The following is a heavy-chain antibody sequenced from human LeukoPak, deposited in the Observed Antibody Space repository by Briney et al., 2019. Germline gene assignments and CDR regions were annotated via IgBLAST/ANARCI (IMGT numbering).Heavy chain of an antibody. V-gene: IGHV3-30*18. CDR2: ISYDGSNK. CDR3: AKDSSDWYRDAFDI. CDR1: GFTFSSYG. J-gene: IGHJ3*02. D-gene: IGHD6-19*01. Sequence: QPGRSLRLSCAASGFTFSSYGMHWVRQAPGKGLEWVAVISYDGSNKYYADSVKGRFTISRDNSKNTLYLQMNSLRAEDTAVYYCAKDSSDWYRDAFDIWGQGTMVTVSS.